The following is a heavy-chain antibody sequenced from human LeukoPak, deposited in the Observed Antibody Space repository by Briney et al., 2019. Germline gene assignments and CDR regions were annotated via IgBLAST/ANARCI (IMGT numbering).Heavy chain of an antibody. D-gene: IGHD6-13*01. Sequence: RASVKVSCKASGGTFSNHAVSRVRQAPGQGLEWMGGIIPIFGTANYAQKFQGRVTITADESTSTAYMELSSLRSEDTAVYYCARLAGYSSRADDYWGQGTLVTVSS. V-gene: IGHV1-69*13. CDR2: IIPIFGTA. CDR1: GGTFSNHA. J-gene: IGHJ4*02. CDR3: ARLAGYSSRADDY.